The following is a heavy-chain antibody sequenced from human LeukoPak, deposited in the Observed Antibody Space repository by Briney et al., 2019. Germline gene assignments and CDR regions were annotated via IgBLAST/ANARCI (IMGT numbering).Heavy chain of an antibody. Sequence: PSKTLSLTCTVSGGSISSYYWSWIRQPPGKGLEWIGYIYYSGSTSYNPSLKSRVTISVDTSKNQFSLKLSSVTAADTAVYYCARRKNYYDSSGYVLLFDYWGQGTLVTVSS. CDR2: IYYSGST. J-gene: IGHJ4*02. CDR3: ARRKNYYDSSGYVLLFDY. CDR1: GGSISSYY. V-gene: IGHV4-59*08. D-gene: IGHD3-22*01.